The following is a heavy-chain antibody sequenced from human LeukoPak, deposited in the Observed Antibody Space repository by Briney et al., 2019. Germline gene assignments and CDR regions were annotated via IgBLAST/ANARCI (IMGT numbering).Heavy chain of an antibody. D-gene: IGHD5-24*01. V-gene: IGHV3-30*04. CDR1: TFTFSSYS. CDR3: ARGWLQSDY. J-gene: IGHJ4*02. CDR2: ISYDGSNK. Sequence: GRSLRLSCAASTFTFSSYSMHWVRQAPGKGLEWMAVISYDGSNKYYADSVKGRFTISRDNSKNTLYLQMNSLRPEDTAVYYCARGWLQSDYWGQGTLVTVSS.